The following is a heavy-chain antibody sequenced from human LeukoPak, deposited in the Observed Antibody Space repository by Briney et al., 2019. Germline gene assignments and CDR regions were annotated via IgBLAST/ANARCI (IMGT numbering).Heavy chain of an antibody. D-gene: IGHD2-2*01. CDR1: GFTFSSYG. CDR2: VRSAGAIK. CDR3: AKDQPRAYFDY. J-gene: IGHJ4*02. V-gene: IGHV3-30*02. Sequence: PGGSLRLSCAASGFTFSSYGIHWVRQAPGKGLEWVAFVRSAGAIKFYADSVEGRFIISRDNSKNTMYLQMNSLRAEDTAVYYCAKDQPRAYFDYWGQGTLVTVSS.